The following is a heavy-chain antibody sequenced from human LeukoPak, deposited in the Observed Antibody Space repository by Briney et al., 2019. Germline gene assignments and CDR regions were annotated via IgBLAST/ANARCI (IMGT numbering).Heavy chain of an antibody. Sequence: SETLSLTCAVYGGSFSGYYWSWIRQPPGKGLEWTGEINHSGSTNYNPSLKSRVTISVDTSKNQFSLKLSSVTAADTAVYYCARGLAAAGKYFQHWGQGTLVTVSS. V-gene: IGHV4-34*01. CDR2: INHSGST. CDR3: ARGLAAAGKYFQH. J-gene: IGHJ1*01. D-gene: IGHD6-13*01. CDR1: GGSFSGYY.